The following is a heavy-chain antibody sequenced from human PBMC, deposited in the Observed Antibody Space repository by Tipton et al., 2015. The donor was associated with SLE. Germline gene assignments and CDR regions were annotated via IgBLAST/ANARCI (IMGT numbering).Heavy chain of an antibody. V-gene: IGHV3-30*02. CDR1: GFTFSSFG. Sequence: SLRLSCAASGFTFSSFGMHWVRQAPGKGLEWVALIWYDGSYKFYADSVKGRFTISRDFSKNTLYLQMNSLRPDDTAVYYCSTFERSALSVYRVQATLVTVPT. D-gene: IGHD5/OR15-5a*01. CDR3: STFERSALSVY. CDR2: IWYDGSYK. J-gene: IGHJ4*02.